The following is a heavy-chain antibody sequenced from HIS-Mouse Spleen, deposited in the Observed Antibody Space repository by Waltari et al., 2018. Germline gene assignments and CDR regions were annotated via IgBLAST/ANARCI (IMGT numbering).Heavy chain of an antibody. CDR1: GLTLARWG. CDR2: ISYDGSNK. Sequence: QVQLVASGGGVAQPGRPLSLSGDTCGLTLARWGPHWGRQAPGKGLEWVAVISYDGSNKYYADSVKGRFTISRDNSKNTLYLQMNSLRAEDTAVYYCATLSWGYEYNSFDYWGQGTLVTVSS. CDR3: ATLSWGYEYNSFDY. D-gene: IGHD6-13*01. V-gene: IGHV3-30*03. J-gene: IGHJ4*02.